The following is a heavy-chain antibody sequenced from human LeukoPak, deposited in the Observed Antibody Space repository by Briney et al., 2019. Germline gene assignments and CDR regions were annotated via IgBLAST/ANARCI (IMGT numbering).Heavy chain of an antibody. V-gene: IGHV4-61*02. D-gene: IGHD2-15*01. Sequence: PSETLSLTCTVSGGSISSGSYYWSWIRQPAGKGLEWIGRIYTSGSTNYNPSLKSRVTISVDTSKNQFSLKLSSVTAADTAVYYCARRVPSSDIVVVVAAAHRVGWFDPWGQGTLVTVSS. CDR3: ARRVPSSDIVVVVAAAHRVGWFDP. CDR2: IYTSGST. CDR1: GGSISSGSYY. J-gene: IGHJ5*02.